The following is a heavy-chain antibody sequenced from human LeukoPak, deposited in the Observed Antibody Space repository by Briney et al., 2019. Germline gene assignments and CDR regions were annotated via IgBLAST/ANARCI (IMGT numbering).Heavy chain of an antibody. CDR3: ARGGLAVAVFDY. CDR2: IYYSGST. J-gene: IGHJ4*02. D-gene: IGHD6-19*01. Sequence: PSETLSLTCTVSGGSIGSYYWSWIRQPPGKGLEWIGYIYYSGSTNYNPSLKSRVTISVDTSKNQFSLKLSSVTAADTAVYYCARGGLAVAVFDYWGQGTLVTVSS. CDR1: GGSIGSYY. V-gene: IGHV4-59*01.